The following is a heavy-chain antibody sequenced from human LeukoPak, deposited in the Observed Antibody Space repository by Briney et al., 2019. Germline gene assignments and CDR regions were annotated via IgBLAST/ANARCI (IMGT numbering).Heavy chain of an antibody. CDR2: ISAYNGNT. J-gene: IGHJ2*01. D-gene: IGHD3-10*01. V-gene: IGHV1-18*01. CDR1: GYTFTSYD. CDR3: ARGGGVRGGYWYFDL. Sequence: ASVKVSCKASGYTFTSYDINWVRQATGQGLEWMGWISAYNGNTNYAQKLQGRVTMTTDTSTSTAYMELRSLRSDDTAVYYCARGGGVRGGYWYFDLWGRGTLVTVSS.